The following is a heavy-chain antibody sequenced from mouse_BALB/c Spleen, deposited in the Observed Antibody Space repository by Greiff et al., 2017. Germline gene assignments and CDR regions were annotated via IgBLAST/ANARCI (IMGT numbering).Heavy chain of an antibody. V-gene: IGHV14-3*02. Sequence: VHVKQSGAELVKPGASVKLSCTASGFNIKDTYMHWVKQRPEQGLEWIGRIDPANGNTKYDPKFQGKATITADTSSNTAYLQLSSLTSEDTAVYYCASYYGFRKAMDYWGQGTSVTVSS. CDR3: ASYYGFRKAMDY. CDR2: IDPANGNT. CDR1: GFNIKDTY. D-gene: IGHD2-9*01. J-gene: IGHJ4*01.